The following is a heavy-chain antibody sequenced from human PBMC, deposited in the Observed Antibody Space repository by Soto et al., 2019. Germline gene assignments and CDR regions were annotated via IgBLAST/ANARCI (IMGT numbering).Heavy chain of an antibody. D-gene: IGHD7-27*01. Sequence: ASVKVSCKASGYTFTSYGISWVRQAPGQGLEWMGWMNPNSGNTGYAQKFQGRVTMTRDTSITTAYMELSSLRSEDTAVYYRARSPRNWGFDYWGLGTLVTVS. CDR3: ARSPRNWGFDY. CDR2: MNPNSGNT. J-gene: IGHJ4*02. CDR1: GYTFTSYG. V-gene: IGHV1-8*02.